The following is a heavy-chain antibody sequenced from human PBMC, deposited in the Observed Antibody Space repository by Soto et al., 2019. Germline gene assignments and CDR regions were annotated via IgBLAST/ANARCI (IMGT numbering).Heavy chain of an antibody. CDR1: GFTFNSYA. CDR3: ARDRLFDSNTYYYNYGMDV. J-gene: IGHJ6*02. Sequence: PRLSCTASGFTFNSYAMHWVRQAPGKGLEWVAVISYGGGDKYYADSVKGRFTISRDNSKNTLYLQMNSLRADDTAVYYCARDRLFDSNTYYYNYGMDVCGQGTTVT. CDR2: ISYGGGDK. D-gene: IGHD3-22*01. V-gene: IGHV3-30-3*01.